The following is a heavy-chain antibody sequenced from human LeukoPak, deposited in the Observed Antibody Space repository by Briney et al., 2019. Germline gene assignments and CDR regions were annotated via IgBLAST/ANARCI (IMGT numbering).Heavy chain of an antibody. CDR1: GGSISNTVYY. V-gene: IGHV4-39*01. D-gene: IGHD1-14*01. CDR3: ARHLGRSGDY. Sequence: SETLSLTCTVSGGSISNTVYYWGWIRQPPGKGLEWIGSIYYSGSTYYNPSLKSRVTISVDTSKNQFSLQLSSVTAADTAVYYCARHLGRSGDYWGQGALVTVSS. CDR2: IYYSGST. J-gene: IGHJ4*02.